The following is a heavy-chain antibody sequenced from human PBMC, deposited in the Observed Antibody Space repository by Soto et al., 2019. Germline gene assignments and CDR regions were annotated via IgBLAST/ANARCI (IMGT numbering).Heavy chain of an antibody. CDR2: ISSSSSTI. V-gene: IGHV3-48*01. CDR1: GFTFSSYS. J-gene: IGHJ4*02. CDR3: ARDLRGEFYGDSHSYFDY. D-gene: IGHD3-16*01. Sequence: EVQLVESGGGLVQPGGSLRLSCAASGFTFSSYSMNWVRQAPGKGLEWVSYISSSSSTIYYADSVKGRFTISRDNAKNSLYLQMNSLRAEDTAVYYCARDLRGEFYGDSHSYFDYWGQGTLVTVSS.